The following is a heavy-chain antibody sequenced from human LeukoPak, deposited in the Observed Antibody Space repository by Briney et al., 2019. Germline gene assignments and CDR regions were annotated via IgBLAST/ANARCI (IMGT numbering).Heavy chain of an antibody. CDR3: ARDREWAGMDV. CDR2: ISSSSII. Sequence: PGGSLILSCAASGFTFSIYSMNWVRQAPGKGLEWVSYISSSSIIYYADSVKGRFTISRDNAKNSLYLQMNSLRDEDTAVYYCARDREWAGMDVWGQGTTVTVSS. J-gene: IGHJ6*02. V-gene: IGHV3-48*02. CDR1: GFTFSIYS. D-gene: IGHD1-26*01.